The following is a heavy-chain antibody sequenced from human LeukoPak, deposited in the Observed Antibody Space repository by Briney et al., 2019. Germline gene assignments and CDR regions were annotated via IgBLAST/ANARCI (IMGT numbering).Heavy chain of an antibody. D-gene: IGHD4-23*01. Sequence: SETLSLTCTVSGGSISSYYWSWIRQPPGKGLEWIGYIYYSGSTNYNPSLKSRVTISVDTSKNQFSLKLSSVTAADTAVYYCARLSPNSDAFDIWGQGTMVTVSS. V-gene: IGHV4-59*08. CDR3: ARLSPNSDAFDI. J-gene: IGHJ3*02. CDR2: IYYSGST. CDR1: GGSISSYY.